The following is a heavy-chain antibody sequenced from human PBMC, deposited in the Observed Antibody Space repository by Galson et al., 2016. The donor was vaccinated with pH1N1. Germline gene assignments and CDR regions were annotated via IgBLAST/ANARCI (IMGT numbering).Heavy chain of an antibody. CDR3: ARDHVYGDYFERFFDL. V-gene: IGHV3-30*04. Sequence: SLRLSCAASGFTFSSYAMHWVRQAPGKGLEWVAVMSYDGSHKYYADSVKGRFTISRDNSKNTLYLQMNSLRAEDTALYYCARDHVYGDYFERFFDLWGRGTLVTVSS. D-gene: IGHD4-17*01. CDR1: GFTFSSYA. J-gene: IGHJ2*01. CDR2: MSYDGSHK.